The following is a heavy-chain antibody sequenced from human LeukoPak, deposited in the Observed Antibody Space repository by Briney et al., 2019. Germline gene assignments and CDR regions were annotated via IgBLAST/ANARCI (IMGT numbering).Heavy chain of an antibody. CDR1: GFTFSSYA. V-gene: IGHV3-7*01. CDR3: ARVPAADYYYYYVDV. J-gene: IGHJ6*03. D-gene: IGHD2-2*01. Sequence: GSLRLSCAASGFTFSSYAMSWVRQAPGKGLEWVANIKQDGSEKYYVDSVKGRFTISRDNAKNSLYLQMNSLRAEDTAVYYCARVPAADYYYYYVDVWGKGTTVTVSS. CDR2: IKQDGSEK.